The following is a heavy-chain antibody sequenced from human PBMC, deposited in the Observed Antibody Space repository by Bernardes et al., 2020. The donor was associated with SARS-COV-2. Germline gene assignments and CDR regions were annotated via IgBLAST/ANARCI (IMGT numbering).Heavy chain of an antibody. J-gene: IGHJ2*01. D-gene: IGHD4-17*01. V-gene: IGHV5-51*01. CDR3: ARGTTVTTSPRYWYFDL. Sequence: GESLKISCRGFGYRFTDYWIGWVRKMPGKGLEWVGFIHPPDSDTRYSPSFQGQVTISADKSISAAYLQWSSLKASDTAIYYCARGTTVTTSPRYWYFDLWGRGTLVTVSS. CDR2: IHPPDSDT. CDR1: GYRFTDYW.